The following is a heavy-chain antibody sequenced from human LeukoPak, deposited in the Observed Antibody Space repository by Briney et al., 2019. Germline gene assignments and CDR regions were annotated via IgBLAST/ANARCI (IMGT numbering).Heavy chain of an antibody. Sequence: GASVTVSCKASGYTFTSYGVHWVRQAPGQRLEWMGWINAGSGNTDYSQKFQGRVTITADESTSTAYMELSSLRSEDTAVYHCARVSGLWFGETTPYYFDYWGQGTLVTVSS. J-gene: IGHJ4*02. V-gene: IGHV1-3*01. CDR3: ARVSGLWFGETTPYYFDY. CDR1: GYTFTSYG. CDR2: INAGSGNT. D-gene: IGHD3-10*01.